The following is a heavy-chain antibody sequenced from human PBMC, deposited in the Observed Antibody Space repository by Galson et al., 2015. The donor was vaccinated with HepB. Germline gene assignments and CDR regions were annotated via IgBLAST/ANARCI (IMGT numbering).Heavy chain of an antibody. CDR3: ARDSGYDYYYYMDV. D-gene: IGHD5-12*01. V-gene: IGHV3-30-3*01. Sequence: SLRLSCAASGFTFSSYAMHWVRQAPGKGLEWVAVISYDGSNKYYADSVKGRFTISRDNSKNTLYLQMNSLRAEDTAVYYCARDSGYDYYYYMDVWGKGTTVTVSS. CDR1: GFTFSSYA. J-gene: IGHJ6*03. CDR2: ISYDGSNK.